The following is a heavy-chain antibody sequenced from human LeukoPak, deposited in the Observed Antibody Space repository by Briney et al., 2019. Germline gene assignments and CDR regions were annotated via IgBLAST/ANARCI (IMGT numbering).Heavy chain of an antibody. CDR3: ARGGGLDV. CDR2: INHNGNVN. V-gene: IGHV3-7*03. CDR1: GFTFSSYT. J-gene: IGHJ6*02. D-gene: IGHD3-16*01. Sequence: GGSLRLSCAASGFTFSSYTMSWVRQAPGKGLEWVASINHNGNVNYYVDSVKGRFTISRDNAKNSLYLQMSNLRAEDTAVYFCARGGGLDVWGQGATVTVSS.